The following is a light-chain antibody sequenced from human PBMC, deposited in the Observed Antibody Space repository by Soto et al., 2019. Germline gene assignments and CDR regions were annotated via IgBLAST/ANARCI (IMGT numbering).Light chain of an antibody. J-gene: IGKJ4*01. CDR1: QSVSDSL. Sequence: EIVLTQSPGTLSLSPGERATLSCRASQSVSDSLIAWYQQRPGQAPRLLIYGASQRATGIPDRFRGSGSGTHFSLTINRLEPEDFAVYYCQHYKAFGGGTKVDIK. CDR3: QHYKA. CDR2: GAS. V-gene: IGKV3-20*01.